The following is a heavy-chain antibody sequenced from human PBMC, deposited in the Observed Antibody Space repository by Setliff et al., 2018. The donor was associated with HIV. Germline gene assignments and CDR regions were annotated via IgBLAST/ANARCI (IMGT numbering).Heavy chain of an antibody. Sequence: GSLRLSCATSGFTFSSFWMSWVRQAPGKGLEWVANIKHDGSEKYYVDSVKGRFTISRDNAQNSLYLQMNSLRAEDTAVYYCARDRGGSSYFDYWGQGTLVTVSS. CDR2: IKHDGSEK. CDR3: ARDRGGSSYFDY. D-gene: IGHD1-26*01. V-gene: IGHV3-7*01. CDR1: GFTFSSFW. J-gene: IGHJ4*02.